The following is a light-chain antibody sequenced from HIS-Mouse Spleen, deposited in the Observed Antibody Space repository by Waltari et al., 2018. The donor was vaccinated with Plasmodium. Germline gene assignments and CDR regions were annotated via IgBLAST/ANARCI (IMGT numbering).Light chain of an antibody. CDR2: EDS. CDR3: YSTDSSGNHRV. CDR1: ALPKKY. V-gene: IGLV3-10*01. Sequence: SYELTQPPSVSVSPGQTARITCSGDALPKKYAYWYQQQSGQAPVLSIYEDSKRPSGIPERFSGSSSGTMATLTISGAQVEDEADYYCYSTDSSGNHRVFGGGTKLTVL. J-gene: IGLJ3*02.